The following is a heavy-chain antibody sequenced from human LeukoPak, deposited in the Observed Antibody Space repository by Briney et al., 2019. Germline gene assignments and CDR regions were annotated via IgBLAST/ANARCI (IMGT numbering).Heavy chain of an antibody. V-gene: IGHV4-59*01. J-gene: IGHJ4*02. CDR1: GGSISSYY. CDR2: IYYSGST. D-gene: IGHD2-15*01. Sequence: SETLSLTCTVSGGSISSYYWSWIRQPPGKGLEWIGYIYYSGSTNYNPSLKSRVTISVDTSKNQFSLKLSSVTAADTAVYYCARYHCSGGSCYSLHFDYWGQGTLVTVSS. CDR3: ARYHCSGGSCYSLHFDY.